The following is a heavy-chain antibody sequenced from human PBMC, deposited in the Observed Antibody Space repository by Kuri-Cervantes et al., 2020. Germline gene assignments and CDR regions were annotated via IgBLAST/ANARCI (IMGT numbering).Heavy chain of an antibody. CDR1: DFTFSTYA. Sequence: GGSLRLSCAASDFTFSTYAMSWVRQAPGKGLEWVANIKQDGSEKYYVDSVKGRFTISRDNAKNSLYLQMNSLRAEDTAVYYCAREGGGFFIHWGQGTLVTVSS. V-gene: IGHV3-7*01. CDR3: AREGGGFFIH. CDR2: IKQDGSEK. J-gene: IGHJ4*02. D-gene: IGHD3-16*01.